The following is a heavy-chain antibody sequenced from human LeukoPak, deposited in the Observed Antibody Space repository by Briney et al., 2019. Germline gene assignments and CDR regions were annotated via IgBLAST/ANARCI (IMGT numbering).Heavy chain of an antibody. D-gene: IGHD3-10*01. CDR1: GYTFTGYY. CDR3: ARVRSTDYYGSGSSPNNRPFDY. CDR2: INPNSGGT. V-gene: IGHV1-2*06. Sequence: ASVKVSCKASGYTFTGYYMHWVRQAPGQGLEWMGRINPNSGGTNYAQKFQGRVTMTRDTSISTAYMELSRLRSDDTAVYYCARVRSTDYYGSGSSPNNRPFDYWGRGTLVTVSS. J-gene: IGHJ4*02.